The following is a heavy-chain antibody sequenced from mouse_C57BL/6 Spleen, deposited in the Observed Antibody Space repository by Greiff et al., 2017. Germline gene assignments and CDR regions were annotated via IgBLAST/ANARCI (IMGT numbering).Heavy chain of an antibody. V-gene: IGHV3-6*01. D-gene: IGHD3-1*01. Sequence: ESGPGLVKPSQSLSLSCSVSGYSITSGYYWNWIRQFPGNNLEWMGYIRYDGSTTYNPSFKKRISITRDTSKNQLFLKLNSGTTEDTATEYCSRAGATGYFDYWGQGTTLTVSS. CDR3: SRAGATGYFDY. CDR1: GYSITSGYY. CDR2: IRYDGST. J-gene: IGHJ2*01.